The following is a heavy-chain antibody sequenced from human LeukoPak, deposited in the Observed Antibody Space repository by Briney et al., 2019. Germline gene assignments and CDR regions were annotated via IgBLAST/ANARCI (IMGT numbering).Heavy chain of an antibody. Sequence: GRSLRLSCAASGFTFSIYWMSWVRQPPGKGLEWVAYIKQEGSEKYYVDSVKGRPSISRDNVKNSLYLQMNSLRAEDTAVDYCARVGKQVAADYWGQGTLVTVSS. J-gene: IGHJ4*02. D-gene: IGHD2-15*01. CDR2: IKQEGSEK. CDR3: ARVGKQVAADY. V-gene: IGHV3-7*03. CDR1: GFTFSIYW.